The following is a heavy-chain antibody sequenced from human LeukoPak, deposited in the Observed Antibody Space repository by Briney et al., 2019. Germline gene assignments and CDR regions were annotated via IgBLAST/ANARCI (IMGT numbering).Heavy chain of an antibody. CDR3: VRGGLYHYSGTSGDY. J-gene: IGHJ4*02. Sequence: PGGSLRLSCAASGFTFSSYSMNWVRQAPGKGLEWVSYISSSSSTIYYADSVKGRFTISRDNAESSLYLQLSSLGAEDTAVYYCVRGGLYHYSGTSGDYWGQGTLVTVSS. CDR1: GFTFSSYS. D-gene: IGHD1-26*01. CDR2: ISSSSSTI. V-gene: IGHV3-48*04.